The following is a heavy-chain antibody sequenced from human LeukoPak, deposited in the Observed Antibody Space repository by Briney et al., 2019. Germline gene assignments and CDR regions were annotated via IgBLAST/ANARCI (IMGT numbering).Heavy chain of an antibody. Sequence: SDTLSLTCTVSGGSISSSSYYWGWIRQPPGKGLEWIGSIYYSGSTNYNPSLKSRVTISVDKSKNQFSLKLSSVTAADTAVYYCARVYYSSSYDYWYFDLWGRGTLVTVSS. CDR1: GGSISSSSYY. J-gene: IGHJ2*01. V-gene: IGHV4-39*07. D-gene: IGHD6-13*01. CDR3: ARVYYSSSYDYWYFDL. CDR2: IYYSGST.